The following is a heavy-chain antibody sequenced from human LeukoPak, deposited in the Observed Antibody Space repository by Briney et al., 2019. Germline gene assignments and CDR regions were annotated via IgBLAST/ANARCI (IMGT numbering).Heavy chain of an antibody. CDR2: TYYGRST. D-gene: IGHD1-26*01. J-gene: IGHJ4*02. V-gene: IGHV4-39*02. CDR1: GGSISSSSYY. CDR3: ASAGSGDYFDY. Sequence: PSDTLYLTCNVSGGSISSSSYYWGWIRQPPGKELVWMGSTYYGRSTYYHTSLKSLTTITVTTSKNHFSLKLSSVTAAATAEYYGASAGSGDYFDYWGQGTLVTVSS.